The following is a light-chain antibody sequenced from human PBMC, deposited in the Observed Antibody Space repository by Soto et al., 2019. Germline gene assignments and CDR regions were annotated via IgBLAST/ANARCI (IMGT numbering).Light chain of an antibody. Sequence: DVVMTQCPLSLPVTLGQPASISCRSNQSLVHSDGIAYFSWFQQRPGRSPRRLIYKVSNRDSGVPARFSGSGSGTDFALKISRVEAADVGVYYCMQGTLRALTFGHGTLLEV. J-gene: IGKJ5*01. V-gene: IGKV2-30*02. CDR3: MQGTLRALT. CDR2: KVS. CDR1: QSLVHSDGIAY.